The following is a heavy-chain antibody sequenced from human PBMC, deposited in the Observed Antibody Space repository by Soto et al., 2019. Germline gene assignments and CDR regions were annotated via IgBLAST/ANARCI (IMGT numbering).Heavy chain of an antibody. CDR3: ARVGYSSTGTTLHFHGLDV. D-gene: IGHD3-22*01. J-gene: IGHJ6*02. CDR1: GYNFTSHY. V-gene: IGHV1-46*01. CDR2: IYPRGGST. Sequence: ASVKVSCKTSGYNFTSHYIHWVRQAPGQRLESMGIIYPRGGSTIYAQKFQGKVTMTRDTSTHTLYMALSSLRSEDTAIYYCARVGYSSTGTTLHFHGLDVWGQGTTVTVS.